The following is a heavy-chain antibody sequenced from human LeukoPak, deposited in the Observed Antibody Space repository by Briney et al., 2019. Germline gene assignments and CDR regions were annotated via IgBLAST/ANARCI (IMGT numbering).Heavy chain of an antibody. D-gene: IGHD3-22*01. V-gene: IGHV1-46*01. CDR3: ASGRGHYYDSSGYYYGGLDY. J-gene: IGHJ4*02. Sequence: GASVKVSCKASGYTFTSYYMHWVRQAPGQGLEWMGIINPSGGSTSYAQKFQGRITMTRDMSTSTVYMELSSLRSEDTAVYYCASGRGHYYDSSGYYYGGLDYWGQGTLVTVSS. CDR2: INPSGGST. CDR1: GYTFTSYY.